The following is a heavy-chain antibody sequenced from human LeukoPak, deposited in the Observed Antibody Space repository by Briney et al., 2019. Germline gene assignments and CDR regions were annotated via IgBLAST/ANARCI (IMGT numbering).Heavy chain of an antibody. D-gene: IGHD2-21*02. CDR3: AKDPSPIVVVTAFDH. J-gene: IGHJ4*02. CDR2: ISGSGGST. CDR1: GFTFSSYA. Sequence: GGSLRLSCAASGFTFSSYAMSWVRQAPGKGLEWVSAISGSGGSTYYADSVKGRFTISRDNSKNTLYLQMNSLRAEDTAVYYCAKDPSPIVVVTAFDHWGQGTLVTVSS. V-gene: IGHV3-23*01.